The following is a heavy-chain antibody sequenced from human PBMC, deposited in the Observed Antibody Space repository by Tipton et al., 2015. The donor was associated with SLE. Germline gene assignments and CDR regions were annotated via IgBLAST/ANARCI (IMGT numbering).Heavy chain of an antibody. CDR2: IDDSGNT. Sequence: TLSLTCTVSGGSISSGASSWSWIRQPPGKGLEWIGYIDDSGNTDYTPSLKSRVTISVDTSKNQFSLKLSSVTAADTAVYYCASMIVVIPVEARRDGMDVWGQGTTVTVSS. V-gene: IGHV4-61*08. J-gene: IGHJ6*02. CDR3: ASMIVVIPVEARRDGMDV. D-gene: IGHD2-2*01. CDR1: GGSISSGASS.